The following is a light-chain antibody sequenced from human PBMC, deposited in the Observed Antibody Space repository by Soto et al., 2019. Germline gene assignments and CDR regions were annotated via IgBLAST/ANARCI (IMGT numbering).Light chain of an antibody. CDR2: KAS. Sequence: DSQRAQSPSTLSASVGDRVTITCRASQSISSWLAWYQQKPGKAPKLLIYKASSLESGVPSRFSGSGSGTEFTLTITSLQPDDFATYYCQQYNSYSVTSGQGTKVDIK. CDR1: QSISSW. CDR3: QQYNSYSVT. V-gene: IGKV1-5*03. J-gene: IGKJ1*01.